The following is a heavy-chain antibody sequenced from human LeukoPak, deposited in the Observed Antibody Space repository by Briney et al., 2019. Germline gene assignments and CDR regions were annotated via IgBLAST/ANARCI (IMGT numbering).Heavy chain of an antibody. D-gene: IGHD3-22*01. CDR2: ISGSGISP. V-gene: IGHV3-23*01. CDR1: GFTFSSYD. CDR3: AKETYDSSGYYTVDS. Sequence: GGSLRLSCAASGFTFSSYDVSWVRQAPGKGLEWVSAISGSGISPYYADSVKGRFTISRDNSKNTVYLQMNSLRAEDTALYYCAKETYDSSGYYTVDSWGQGTLVTVSS. J-gene: IGHJ4*02.